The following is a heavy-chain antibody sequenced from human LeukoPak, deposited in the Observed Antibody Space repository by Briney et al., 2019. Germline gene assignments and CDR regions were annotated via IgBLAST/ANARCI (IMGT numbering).Heavy chain of an antibody. J-gene: IGHJ4*02. D-gene: IGHD3-10*01. CDR2: IYYSGST. CDR1: GGSISSYY. Sequence: SETLSLTCTVSGGSISSYYWSWIRQPPGGGLEWIGYIYYSGSTNYNPSLKSRVTISVDTSKNQFSRKRSSVTAADTAVYYCARRRGATIDYWSQPRLVT. V-gene: IGHV4-59*01. CDR3: ARRRGATIDY.